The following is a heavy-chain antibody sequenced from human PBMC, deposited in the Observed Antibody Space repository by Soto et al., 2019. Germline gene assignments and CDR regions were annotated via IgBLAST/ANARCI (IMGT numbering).Heavy chain of an antibody. CDR3: AHRVLRTVFGLVTTTAIYFDF. V-gene: IGHV2-5*02. Sequence: QITLNESGPTVVSPTETLTLTCRFSGFSLTTSGVGVGWIRQSPGKAPEWLALIYWDDDKRYSASLKSRLTITNDTSKNQVDLTVSALEPTDTSTYYCAHRVLRTVFGLVTTTAIYFDFWGQGTPVAVSS. CDR1: GFSLTTSGVG. D-gene: IGHD3-3*01. J-gene: IGHJ4*02. CDR2: IYWDDDK.